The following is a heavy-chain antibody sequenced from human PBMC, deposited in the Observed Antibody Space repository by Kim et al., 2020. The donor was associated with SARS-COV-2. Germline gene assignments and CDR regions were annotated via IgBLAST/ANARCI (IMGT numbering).Heavy chain of an antibody. CDR1: GFTFSSYA. CDR3: ARDREAVALDY. V-gene: IGHV3-30*04. D-gene: IGHD6-19*01. Sequence: GGSLRLSCAASGFTFSSYAMHWVRQAPGKGLEWVAVISYDGSKKYYADSVKGRFTISRDNSKNTLYLQMNSLRAEDTAVYYCARDREAVALDYWGQGTLVTVSS. CDR2: ISYDGSKK. J-gene: IGHJ4*02.